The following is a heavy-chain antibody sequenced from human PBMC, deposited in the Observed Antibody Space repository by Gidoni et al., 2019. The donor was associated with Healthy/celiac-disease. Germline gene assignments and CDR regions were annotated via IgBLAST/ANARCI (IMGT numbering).Heavy chain of an antibody. CDR1: GLTFSDYY. CDR3: ARDHTVTKRTDAFDI. D-gene: IGHD4-17*01. Sequence: QVKLVEYGGGLVKPGGSLRLSCEASGLTFSDYYMSWIRQAPGKGLEWVSYIRSSGSTIYYADSVKGRFTISRDNAKNSLYLQMNSLRAEDTAVYYCARDHTVTKRTDAFDIWGQGTMVTVSS. CDR2: IRSSGSTI. J-gene: IGHJ3*02. V-gene: IGHV3-11*01.